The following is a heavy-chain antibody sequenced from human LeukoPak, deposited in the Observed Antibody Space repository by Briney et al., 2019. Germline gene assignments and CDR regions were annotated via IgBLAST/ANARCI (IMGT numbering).Heavy chain of an antibody. V-gene: IGHV3-23*01. CDR2: VSRTGGHT. D-gene: IGHD2-15*01. CDR3: ARALNPLPGTYYFDY. Sequence: GGSLRLSCAASGFTFSTSAMSWVRQAPGKGLEWVSSVSRTGGHTHCADSVKGRFTISRDNSKNTLYLQMNSLRAEDTAVYYCARALNPLPGTYYFDYWGQGTLVTVSS. J-gene: IGHJ4*02. CDR1: GFTFSTSA.